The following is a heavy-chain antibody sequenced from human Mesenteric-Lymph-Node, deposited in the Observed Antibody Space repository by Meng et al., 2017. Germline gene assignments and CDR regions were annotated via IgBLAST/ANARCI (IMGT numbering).Heavy chain of an antibody. CDR2: IYHSGST. Sequence: GSAPGPLSPSATLSLTSTVSGDPSSSSLYYWAWIRQPPGRGLEWIGAIYHSGSTSYNPSLQSRVTISVDKSKNQFSLKLSSVTAADTAVYYCASGRKYCSSTSCYGQFDYWGQGTLVTVSS. V-gene: IGHV4-39*07. J-gene: IGHJ4*02. CDR3: ASGRKYCSSTSCYGQFDY. CDR1: GDPSSSSLYY. D-gene: IGHD2-2*01.